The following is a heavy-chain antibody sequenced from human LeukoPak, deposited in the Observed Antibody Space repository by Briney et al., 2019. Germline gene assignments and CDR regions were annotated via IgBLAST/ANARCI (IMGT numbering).Heavy chain of an antibody. D-gene: IGHD2/OR15-2a*01. CDR3: ARGFYRGYFDY. J-gene: IGHJ4*02. Sequence: SETLSLTCVVSGGSISSNNWWSWVRQPPGKGLEWIGEIFHSGSTNYNPSLKSRVTISVDKSKNQFSLRLSSVTAADTAVYYCARGFYRGYFDYWGQGTLVTVSS. V-gene: IGHV4/OR15-8*01. CDR2: IFHSGST. CDR1: GGSISSNNW.